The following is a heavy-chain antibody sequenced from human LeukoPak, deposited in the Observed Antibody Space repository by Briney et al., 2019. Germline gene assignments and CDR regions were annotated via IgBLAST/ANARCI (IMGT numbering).Heavy chain of an antibody. Sequence: SETLSLTCTVSGGSISSYYWSWIRQPAGKGLEWIGRIYTSGSTNYNPSLKSRVTMSVDTSKNQFSLKLSSVTAADTAVYYCARDPRIGYSSKSPGLEESWFDPWGQGTLVTVSS. J-gene: IGHJ5*02. V-gene: IGHV4-4*07. D-gene: IGHD6-13*01. CDR3: ARDPRIGYSSKSPGLEESWFDP. CDR1: GGSISSYY. CDR2: IYTSGST.